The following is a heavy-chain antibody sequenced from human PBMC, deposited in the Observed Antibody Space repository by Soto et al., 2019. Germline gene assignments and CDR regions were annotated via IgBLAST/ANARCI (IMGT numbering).Heavy chain of an antibody. CDR2: IYWDDDK. J-gene: IGHJ3*02. CDR3: AHRRNPIYYYDSSGPSYAFDI. Sequence: SGPTLVNPTQTLTLTCTFSGFSLSTSGVGVGWIRQPPGKALEWLALIYWDDDKRYSPSLKSRLTITKDTSKNQVVLTMTNMDPVDTATYYCAHRRNPIYYYDSSGPSYAFDIWGQGTMVTVSS. V-gene: IGHV2-5*02. D-gene: IGHD3-22*01. CDR1: GFSLSTSGVG.